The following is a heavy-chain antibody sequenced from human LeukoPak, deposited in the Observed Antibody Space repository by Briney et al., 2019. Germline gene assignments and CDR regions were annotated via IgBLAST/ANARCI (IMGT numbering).Heavy chain of an antibody. CDR3: ARGQSGSDFY. J-gene: IGHJ4*02. CDR1: GYTFIRHW. Sequence: GASVKVSCKASGYTFIRHWMHWVRLAPGQGLEWVGLINPTGTATLYAQKFQGRITLTRDMSTSTDYMELRSLKSEDTAVYYCARGQSGSDFYWGQGTLVTVSS. V-gene: IGHV1-46*01. CDR2: INPTGTAT. D-gene: IGHD1-26*01.